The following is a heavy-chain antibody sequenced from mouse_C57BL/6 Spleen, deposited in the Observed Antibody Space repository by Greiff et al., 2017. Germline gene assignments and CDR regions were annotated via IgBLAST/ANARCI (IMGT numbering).Heavy chain of an antibody. CDR1: GFTFSSYT. Sequence: EVHLVESGGGLVKPGGSLKLSCAASGFTFSSYTMSWVRQTPEKRLEWVATISGGGGNTYYPDSVKGRFTISRDNAKNTLYLHMSSLRSEDTALYYCARGWVITTPPAWFAYWGQGTLVTVSA. CDR3: ARGWVITTPPAWFAY. J-gene: IGHJ3*01. V-gene: IGHV5-9*01. D-gene: IGHD1-1*01. CDR2: ISGGGGNT.